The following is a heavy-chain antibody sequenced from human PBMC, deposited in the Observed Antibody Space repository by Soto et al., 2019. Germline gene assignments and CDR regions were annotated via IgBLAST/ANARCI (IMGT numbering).Heavy chain of an antibody. CDR1: GYTFTSYD. D-gene: IGHD2-2*01. V-gene: IGHV1-8*01. J-gene: IGHJ5*02. CDR3: AREVVKASRVTWFDT. CDR2: MNPNSGNT. Sequence: ASVKVSCKASGYTFTSYDINWVRQATGQGLEWMGWMNPNSGNTGYAQKFQGRVTMTRNTSISTAYMELSSLRSEDTAVYYCAREVVKASRVTWFDTWGQGTLVTVSS.